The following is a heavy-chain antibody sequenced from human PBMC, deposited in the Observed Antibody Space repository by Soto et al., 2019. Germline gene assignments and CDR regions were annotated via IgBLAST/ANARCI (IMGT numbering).Heavy chain of an antibody. V-gene: IGHV3-30*03. D-gene: IGHD3-3*01. CDR2: ISYDGGNA. CDR1: GFSFSNHV. Sequence: GGSLRLSCAGSGFSFSNHVMHWVRQAPGKGLEWVAVISYDGGNAYYAESVKGRFTVSRDNSKNTMYIEMSSVRGDDTAVYYCARDLTVFGVLNVDSPMDVWGQGTAVTVSS. CDR3: ARDLTVFGVLNVDSPMDV. J-gene: IGHJ6*02.